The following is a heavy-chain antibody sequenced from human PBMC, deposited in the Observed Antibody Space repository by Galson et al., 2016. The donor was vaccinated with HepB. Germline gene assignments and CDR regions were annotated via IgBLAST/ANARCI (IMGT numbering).Heavy chain of an antibody. CDR1: GFTFSSYA. CDR2: IGSRSSPI. V-gene: IGHV3-48*02. J-gene: IGHJ4*02. Sequence: SLRLSCAASGFTFSSYALNWVRQAPGKGLEWVSYIGSRSSPIHYADSVKGRFTISRDNAKNSLYLQMNSLRDEDTAAYYCARVDEGYYYLIDYWGQGTLVTVSS. CDR3: ARVDEGYYYLIDY. D-gene: IGHD3-22*01.